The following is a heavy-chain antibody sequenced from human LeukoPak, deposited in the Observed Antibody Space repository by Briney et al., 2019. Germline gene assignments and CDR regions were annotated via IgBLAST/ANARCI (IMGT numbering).Heavy chain of an antibody. Sequence: PGGSLRLSCSASGFTFSGSWMHWVRQTAGKGLVWVSRINSDGRSISYADSVKGRFTISRDNGKNTLSLQMNSLRADDTAVYYCARGMDGYYIDYWGQGTLVTVSS. CDR3: ARGMDGYYIDY. CDR2: INSDGRSI. D-gene: IGHD3-3*01. CDR1: GFTFSGSW. V-gene: IGHV3-74*01. J-gene: IGHJ4*02.